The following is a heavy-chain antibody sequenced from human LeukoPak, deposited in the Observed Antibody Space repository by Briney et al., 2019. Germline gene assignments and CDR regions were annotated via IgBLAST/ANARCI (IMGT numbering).Heavy chain of an antibody. Sequence: PSETLSLTCTVSGDSISSGSYSWGWIRQPPGKGLEWIASIHYSGSTYYNPSLNSRVTISVDTPKNQFSLKLSSVTAADTAVYYCARPLASGWYSWFDPWGQGTLVTVSS. CDR1: GDSISSGSYS. CDR3: ARPLASGWYSWFDP. V-gene: IGHV4-39*01. J-gene: IGHJ5*02. CDR2: IHYSGST. D-gene: IGHD6-19*01.